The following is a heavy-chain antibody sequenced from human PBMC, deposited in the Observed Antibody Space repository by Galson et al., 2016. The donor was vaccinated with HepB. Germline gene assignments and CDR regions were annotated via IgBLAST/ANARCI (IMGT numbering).Heavy chain of an antibody. CDR3: AKDVGLGSGWWSPDS. CDR1: GFTFSRKG. J-gene: IGHJ4*02. CDR2: IWYDGTTK. V-gene: IGHV3-33*06. Sequence: SLRLSCAASGFTFSRKGMHWVRQPPGKGLEWMAVIWYDGTTKSYAESVKGRFIISRDNSKNTLYLQINSVRAEDTAIYYCAKDVGLGSGWWSPDSWGQGALVTVSS. D-gene: IGHD6-19*01.